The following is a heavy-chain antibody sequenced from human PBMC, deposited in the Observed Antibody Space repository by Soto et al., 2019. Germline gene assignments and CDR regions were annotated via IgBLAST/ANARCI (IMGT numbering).Heavy chain of an antibody. Sequence: QVQLVQSGAEVKKPGSSVKVSCKASGGTFSSYAISWVRQAPGQGLEWMGGITPISDTTNYAQKFQGRVKITADESTSTAYMELSSLRSEDTAVYYCARSQGSSTSLEIYYYYYYGMDVWGQGTTVTVSS. J-gene: IGHJ6*02. CDR2: ITPISDTT. V-gene: IGHV1-69*01. CDR3: ARSQGSSTSLEIYYYYYYGMDV. CDR1: GGTFSSYA. D-gene: IGHD2-2*01.